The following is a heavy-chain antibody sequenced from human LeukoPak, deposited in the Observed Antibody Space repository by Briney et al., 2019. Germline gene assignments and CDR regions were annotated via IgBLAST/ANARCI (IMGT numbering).Heavy chain of an antibody. V-gene: IGHV1-46*01. D-gene: IGHD1-26*01. CDR2: INPSGGST. Sequence: GASVNVSCKASGYTFTSYYMHWVRQAPGQGLEWMGIINPSGGSTSYAQKFQGRVTMTRDTSTSTVYMELSSLRSEDTAVYYCARDQISGSYLYHFDYWGQGTPVTVSS. CDR3: ARDQISGSYLYHFDY. J-gene: IGHJ4*02. CDR1: GYTFTSYY.